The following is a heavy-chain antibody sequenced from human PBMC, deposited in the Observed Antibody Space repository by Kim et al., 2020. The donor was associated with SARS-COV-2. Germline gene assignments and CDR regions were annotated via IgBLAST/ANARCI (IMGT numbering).Heavy chain of an antibody. CDR3: ARHGPKIQLWIRGGFDY. CDR1: GGSISSSSYY. D-gene: IGHD5-18*01. CDR2: IYYSGST. J-gene: IGHJ4*02. Sequence: SETLSLTCTVSGGSISSSSYYWGWIRQPPGKGLEWIGSIYYSGSTYYNPSLKSRVTISVDTSKNQFSLKLSSVTAADTAVYYCARHGPKIQLWIRGGFDYWGQGTLVTFSS. V-gene: IGHV4-39*01.